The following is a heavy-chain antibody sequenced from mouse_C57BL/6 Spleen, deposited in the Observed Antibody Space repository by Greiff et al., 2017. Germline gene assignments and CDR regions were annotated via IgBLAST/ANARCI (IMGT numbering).Heavy chain of an antibody. V-gene: IGHV12-3*01. D-gene: IGHD2-12*01. CDR1: GFPITSGYY. CDR2: ITHSGET. Sequence: VKLQESGPGLVKPSQSLFLTCSITGFPITSGYYWIWIRQSPGKPLEWMGYITHSGETFYNQSLQSPISFTIDTSKNQFFLQLNSVTTEDTAMYYCAGDRWNYRYFDVWGTGTTVTVSS. CDR3: AGDRWNYRYFDV. J-gene: IGHJ1*03.